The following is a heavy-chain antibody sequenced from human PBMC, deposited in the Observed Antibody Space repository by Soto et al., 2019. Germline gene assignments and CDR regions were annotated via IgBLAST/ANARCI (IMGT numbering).Heavy chain of an antibody. D-gene: IGHD2-2*01. CDR3: ARAYIVLVPAATMTPVSYFDY. CDR1: GYSFANYV. V-gene: IGHV1-3*01. Sequence: GASVKVSCKASGYSFANYVIYWVRQAPGQRLEWMGWINAGNGNTKYSQKFQGRVTITRDTSATTAYMELSSLRSEDTAVYYCARAYIVLVPAATMTPVSYFDYWGQGTLVTVSS. CDR2: INAGNGNT. J-gene: IGHJ4*02.